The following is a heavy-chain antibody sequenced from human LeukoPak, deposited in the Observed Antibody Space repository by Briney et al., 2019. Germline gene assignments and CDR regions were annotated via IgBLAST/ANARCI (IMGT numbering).Heavy chain of an antibody. CDR3: ARGTWGSSTSYYYYYYGMDV. D-gene: IGHD2-2*01. J-gene: IGHJ6*02. CDR2: ISSSGSTI. Sequence: PGGSLRLSCAASGFTFSDYYMSWIRQAPGKGLEWVSYISSSGSTIYYADSVKGPFTISRDNAKNSLYLQMNSLRAEDTAVYYCARGTWGSSTSYYYYYYGMDVWGQGTTVTVSS. CDR1: GFTFSDYY. V-gene: IGHV3-11*01.